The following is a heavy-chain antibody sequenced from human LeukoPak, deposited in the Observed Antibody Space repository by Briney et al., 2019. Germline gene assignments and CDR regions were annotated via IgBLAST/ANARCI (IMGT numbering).Heavy chain of an antibody. Sequence: SETLSLTCTVSGDSISSRSYYWGWIRQPPGQGLEWIGHISYTGSTYYNPSLKSRVTISVDTSNNQLSLKVNSVTAADTAMYYCVKSNSRYQPWTLDIWGRGTMVTVSS. D-gene: IGHD2-2*01. J-gene: IGHJ3*02. CDR3: VKSNSRYQPWTLDI. CDR2: ISYTGST. CDR1: GDSISSRSYY. V-gene: IGHV4-39*07.